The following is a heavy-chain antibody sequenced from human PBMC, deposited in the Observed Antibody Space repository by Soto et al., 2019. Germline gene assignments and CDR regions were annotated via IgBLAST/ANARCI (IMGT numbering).Heavy chain of an antibody. V-gene: IGHV3-66*01. D-gene: IGHD7-27*01. CDR3: ARRVPHNWGFDY. J-gene: IGHJ4*02. CDR2: IYSGGST. Sequence: GGSLRLSCAASGFTVSSNYMSWVRQAPGKGLEWVSVIYSGGSTYYADSVKGRFTISRDNSKNTLYLQMNSLRAEDTAVYYCARRVPHNWGFDYRGQGTLVTVSS. CDR1: GFTVSSNY.